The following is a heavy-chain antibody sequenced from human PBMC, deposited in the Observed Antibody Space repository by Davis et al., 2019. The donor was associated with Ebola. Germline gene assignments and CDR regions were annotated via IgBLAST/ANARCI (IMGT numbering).Heavy chain of an antibody. D-gene: IGHD1/OR15-1a*01. CDR2: ISYDGSNK. J-gene: IGHJ4*02. Sequence: GGSLRLSCAASGFTFSSYGMHWVRQAPGKGLEWVAVISYDGSNKYYADSVKGRFTISRDNSKNTLYLQMNSLRAEDTAVYYCAKGTTCDYWGQGTLVTVSS. V-gene: IGHV3-30*18. CDR1: GFTFSSYG. CDR3: AKGTTCDY.